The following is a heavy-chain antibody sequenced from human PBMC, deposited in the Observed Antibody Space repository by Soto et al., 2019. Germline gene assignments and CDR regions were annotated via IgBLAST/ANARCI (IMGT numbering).Heavy chain of an antibody. CDR3: ASTSRWLAFDY. CDR1: GGSISNYY. V-gene: IGHV4-59*08. Sequence: PSETLSLTCTVSGGSISNYYWSWIRQAPGEGLEWIAYIYYSGSTNYNPSLKSRVTISIDTSKNQFSLRLTSVTAADTAVYYCASTSRWLAFDYWGQGTLVTVSS. CDR2: IYYSGST. J-gene: IGHJ4*02. D-gene: IGHD2-21*01.